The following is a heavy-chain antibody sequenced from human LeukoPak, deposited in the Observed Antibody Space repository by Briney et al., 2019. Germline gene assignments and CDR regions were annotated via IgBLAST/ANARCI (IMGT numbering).Heavy chain of an antibody. D-gene: IGHD5-18*01. CDR3: ARGRGRYSYGYFDY. V-gene: IGHV4-39*01. CDR1: GGSISSSSYY. CDR2: IYYSGST. J-gene: IGHJ4*02. Sequence: SETLSLTCTVSGGSISSSSYYWGWIRQPPGKGLEWIGSIYYSGSTYYNPSLKSRVTISVDTSKNQFSLKLSSVTAADTAVYYCARGRGRYSYGYFDYWGQGTLVTVSS.